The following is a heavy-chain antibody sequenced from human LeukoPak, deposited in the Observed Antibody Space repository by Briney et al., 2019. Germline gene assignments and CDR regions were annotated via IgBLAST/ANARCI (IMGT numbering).Heavy chain of an antibody. CDR3: ARTTWDPNYYYYMDV. CDR1: GFTFSSYT. J-gene: IGHJ6*03. V-gene: IGHV3-21*01. D-gene: IGHD1-14*01. Sequence: GGSLRLSCAASGFTFSSYTMKWVRQAPGKGLEWVSSISSSSSFIYYADSVKGRFTISRDNAKNSLFLQMNSLRAEDTAVYYCARTTWDPNYYYYMDVWGKGTTVTVSS. CDR2: ISSSSSFI.